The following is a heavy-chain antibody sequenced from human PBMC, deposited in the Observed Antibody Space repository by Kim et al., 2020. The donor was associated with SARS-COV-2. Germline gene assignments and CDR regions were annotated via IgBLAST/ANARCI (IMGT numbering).Heavy chain of an antibody. CDR3: AKGGKWLRLGGDY. V-gene: IGHV3-23*01. D-gene: IGHD5-12*01. Sequence: GGSLRLSCAASGFTFSSYVMSWVRQAPGKGLEWVSAISGSNDNTYYADSVKGRFTISRDNSKNTLFLQMNSLRAEDTAVYYCAKGGKWLRLGGDYWGQGTLVTVSS. J-gene: IGHJ4*02. CDR2: ISGSNDNT. CDR1: GFTFSSYV.